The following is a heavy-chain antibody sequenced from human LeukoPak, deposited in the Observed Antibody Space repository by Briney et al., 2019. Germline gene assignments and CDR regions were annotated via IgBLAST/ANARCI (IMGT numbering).Heavy chain of an antibody. V-gene: IGHV6-1*01. CDR1: GDSVSSNSAA. J-gene: IGHJ4*02. CDR3: ARESSRSFKS. CDR2: TYYTSKWNN. Sequence: SQTLSLTCAISGDSVSSNSAAWNWIRQSPSRGLEWLGRTYYTSKWNNEYAVSVRSRIIINPDTSKNQFSLQLDSVTPEDTAVYYCARESSRSFKSWGQGALVTVSS. D-gene: IGHD3-3*02.